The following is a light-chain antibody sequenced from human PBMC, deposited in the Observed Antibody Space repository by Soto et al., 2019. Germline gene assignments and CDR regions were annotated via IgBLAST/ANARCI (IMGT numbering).Light chain of an antibody. Sequence: QSVLTQPPSASGSPGQSVTISCTGTSSDVGGYNYVSWYQQHPGKAPKLMISEVSKRPSGVPDRFSGSKSGNTASLTVSGLQAEDEADYHCSSFAGNNNLVFGGGTQLTVL. CDR1: SSDVGGYNY. CDR3: SSFAGNNNLV. CDR2: EVS. V-gene: IGLV2-8*01. J-gene: IGLJ2*01.